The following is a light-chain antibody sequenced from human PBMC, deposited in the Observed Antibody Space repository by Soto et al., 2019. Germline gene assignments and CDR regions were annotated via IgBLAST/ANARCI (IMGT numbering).Light chain of an antibody. V-gene: IGLV3-1*01. CDR2: QDS. J-gene: IGLJ1*01. Sequence: SYELTQPPSVSVSPGQTASITCSGDKLGDKYACWYQQKPGQSPVLVIYQDSKRPSGIPERFSGSNSGNTATLTISGTQAMDEADYYCQAWDSSTGYLFGTGTKVTVL. CDR1: KLGDKY. CDR3: QAWDSSTGYL.